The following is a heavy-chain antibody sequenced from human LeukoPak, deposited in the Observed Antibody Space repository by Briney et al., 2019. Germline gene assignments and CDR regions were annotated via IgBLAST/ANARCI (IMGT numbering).Heavy chain of an antibody. CDR1: GYTSTSYG. Sequence: GASVKVSCKASGYTSTSYGISWVRQAPGQGLEWMGWISAYNGNTNYAQKFQGRVTMTEDTSTDTAYMELSSLRSEDTAVYYCAAASAYNWFDPWGQGTLVTVSS. D-gene: IGHD2-15*01. J-gene: IGHJ5*02. CDR2: ISAYNGNT. CDR3: AAASAYNWFDP. V-gene: IGHV1-18*01.